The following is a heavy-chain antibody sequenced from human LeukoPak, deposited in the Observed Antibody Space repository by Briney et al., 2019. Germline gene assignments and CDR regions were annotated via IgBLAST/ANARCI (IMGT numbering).Heavy chain of an antibody. CDR3: AKGATPRLRFFDWFAAPDY. D-gene: IGHD3-9*01. CDR1: GFTFDNYA. Sequence: PGGSLRLSCAASGFTFDNYAMSWVRQAPGKGLEWVSTIGAGGENTYYADSVKGRFTISRDNSKNTVYLQMNSLSAEDTAVYYCAKGATPRLRFFDWFAAPDYWGQGTLVTASS. CDR2: IGAGGENT. J-gene: IGHJ4*02. V-gene: IGHV3-23*01.